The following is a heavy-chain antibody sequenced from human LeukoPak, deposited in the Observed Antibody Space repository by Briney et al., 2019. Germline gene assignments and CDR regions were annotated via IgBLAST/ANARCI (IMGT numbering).Heavy chain of an antibody. D-gene: IGHD6-13*01. J-gene: IGHJ3*02. CDR2: IRYDGSNK. CDR1: GFTFSRYG. CDR3: AKEDSSSWSPNTDAFDI. Sequence: GGSLRLSCAASGFTFSRYGMHWVRQAPGKGLECVAFIRYDGSNKYYADSVKGRFTISRDNSKNTLYLQMNSLRAEDTAVYYCAKEDSSSWSPNTDAFDIWGQGTMVTVSS. V-gene: IGHV3-30*02.